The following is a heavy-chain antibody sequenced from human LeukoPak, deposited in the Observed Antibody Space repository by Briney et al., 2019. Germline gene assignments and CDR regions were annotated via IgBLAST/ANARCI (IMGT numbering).Heavy chain of an antibody. Sequence: PGRSLRLSCAVSGFTFDDYAMHWVRHVPGKGLEWVSGINWNSDSIGYADSVKGRFTTSRDNAENSLYLQMNSLRVEDTAVYYCARDGTPIYNSGWVYMDVWGRGTTVTISS. D-gene: IGHD6-25*01. CDR2: INWNSDSI. CDR1: GFTFDDYA. CDR3: ARDGTPIYNSGWVYMDV. J-gene: IGHJ6*03. V-gene: IGHV3-9*01.